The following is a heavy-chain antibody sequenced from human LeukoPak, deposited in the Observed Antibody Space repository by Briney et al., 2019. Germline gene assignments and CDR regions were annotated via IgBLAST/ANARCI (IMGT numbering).Heavy chain of an antibody. J-gene: IGHJ4*02. CDR1: GYIFTNYY. D-gene: IGHD3-22*01. CDR3: ARDLASSGYYWD. V-gene: IGHV1-46*01. CDR2: INPSGGST. Sequence: ASVTVSCKASGYIFTNYYMHWVRQAPGQGLEWMGIINPSGGSTSYAQKFQGRVTMTRDTSTSTVYMELSSLRSEDTAVYFCARDLASSGYYWDWGQGTLVTVSS.